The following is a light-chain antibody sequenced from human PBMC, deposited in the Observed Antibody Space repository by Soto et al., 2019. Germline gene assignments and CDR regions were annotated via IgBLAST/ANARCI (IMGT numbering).Light chain of an antibody. CDR3: NSQTTSSTWV. CDR1: SSDIGSNDY. Sequence: QSALTQPASVSGSPGQSITISCAGTSSDIGSNDYVSWYQQHPGKAPKLMIYEVNNRPSGVSNRFSGSKSGNTASLTISGLQADDEADYYCNSQTTSSTWVFGGGTKVTVL. CDR2: EVN. J-gene: IGLJ3*02. V-gene: IGLV2-14*01.